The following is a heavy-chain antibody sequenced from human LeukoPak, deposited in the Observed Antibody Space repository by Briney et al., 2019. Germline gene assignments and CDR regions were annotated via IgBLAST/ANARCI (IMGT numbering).Heavy chain of an antibody. J-gene: IGHJ3*02. CDR1: RFTFSNYG. CDR2: INSRSSTI. D-gene: IGHD1-26*01. V-gene: IGHV3-48*01. CDR3: AREVGTPQAFDI. Sequence: GGSLRLSCTASRFTFSNYGVNWVRQAPGKGLEWVSYINSRSSTIYYADSVRGRFTISRDNAKNSLYLQMNSLKAEDTAIYYCAREVGTPQAFDIWGQGTMVTVSS.